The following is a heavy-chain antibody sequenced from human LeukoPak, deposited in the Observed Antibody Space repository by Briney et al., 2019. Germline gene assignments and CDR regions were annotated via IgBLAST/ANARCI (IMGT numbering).Heavy chain of an antibody. V-gene: IGHV3-33*01. CDR1: EFTFSSFG. D-gene: IGHD3-3*01. CDR3: AGAFGSYIDY. CDR2: IWYDGTTK. Sequence: PGGSLRLSCAASEFTFSSFGLHWVRQAPGKGLEWVAVIWYDGTTKYYADSVKGRFTISRDTSKNTLYLQTNSLRAEDTAVYYCAGAFGSYIDYWGQGTLVTVSS. J-gene: IGHJ4*02.